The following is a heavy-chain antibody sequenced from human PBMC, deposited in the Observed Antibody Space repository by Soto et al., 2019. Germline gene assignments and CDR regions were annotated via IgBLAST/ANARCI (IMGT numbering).Heavy chain of an antibody. CDR3: AKAVSGSIRYFDY. Sequence: EVQLLESGGGLVQPGGSLRLSCVASGFTFSSYAMSRVRQAPGKGLEWVSLISGSGVSTYYADSVKGRFTISRDNSKNTLYLQMNSLRAEDTAVYYCAKAVSGSIRYFDYWGQGTLVTVSS. CDR2: ISGSGVST. D-gene: IGHD1-26*01. J-gene: IGHJ4*02. CDR1: GFTFSSYA. V-gene: IGHV3-23*01.